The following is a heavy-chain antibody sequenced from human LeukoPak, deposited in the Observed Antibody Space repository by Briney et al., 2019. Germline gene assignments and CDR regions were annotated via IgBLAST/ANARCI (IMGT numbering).Heavy chain of an antibody. CDR1: GYTFTSYD. Sequence: ASVKVSCKASGYTFTSYDINWVRQATGQGLEWMGWMNPNSGNTGYAQKFQGRVTITRNTSISTAYMELSSLRSEDTAVYYCAREFGYGSGSSYSYYYYMDVWGKGTTVTVSS. D-gene: IGHD3-10*01. CDR2: MNPNSGNT. CDR3: AREFGYGSGSSYSYYYYMDV. J-gene: IGHJ6*03. V-gene: IGHV1-8*03.